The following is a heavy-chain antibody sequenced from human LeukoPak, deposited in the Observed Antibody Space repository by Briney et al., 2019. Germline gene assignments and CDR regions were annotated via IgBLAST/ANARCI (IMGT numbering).Heavy chain of an antibody. CDR3: AREVLVVVVAAVSTRWFDP. Sequence: GGSLRLSCAASGFTFSSYSMNWVRHAPGKGLEWVSSISSSSSYIYYADSVKGRFTISRDNAKNSLYLQMNSLRAEDTAVYYCAREVLVVVVAAVSTRWFDPWGQGTLVTVSS. CDR2: ISSSSSYI. D-gene: IGHD2-15*01. V-gene: IGHV3-21*01. CDR1: GFTFSSYS. J-gene: IGHJ5*02.